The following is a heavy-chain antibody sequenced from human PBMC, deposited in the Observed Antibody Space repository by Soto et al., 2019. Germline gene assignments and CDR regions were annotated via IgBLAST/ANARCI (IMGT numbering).Heavy chain of an antibody. J-gene: IGHJ4*02. D-gene: IGHD5-18*01. Sequence: SETLSLTCAVSGGSISSSNWWSWVRQPPGKGLEWIGEIYHSGSTNYNPSLKSRVTISVDKSKNQFSLKLSSVTAADTAVYYCASLADTAMVNFRYYFDYWGQGTLVTVSS. CDR3: ASLADTAMVNFRYYFDY. CDR2: IYHSGST. V-gene: IGHV4-4*02. CDR1: GGSISSSNW.